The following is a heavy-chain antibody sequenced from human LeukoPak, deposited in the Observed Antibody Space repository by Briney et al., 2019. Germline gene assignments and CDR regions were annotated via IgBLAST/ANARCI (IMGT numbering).Heavy chain of an antibody. D-gene: IGHD5-12*01. V-gene: IGHV3-23*01. J-gene: IGHJ4*02. CDR3: AKDHELVATSVDY. Sequence: GGSLRLSCAASGFTFRSYAMSWVRQARGKGLEGVSAISGSGGSTHCADSVKDRFTISRDNPKNTLYLQMNSLIAEDTAVYYCAKDHELVATSVDYWGQGTLVTVSS. CDR2: ISGSGGST. CDR1: GFTFRSYA.